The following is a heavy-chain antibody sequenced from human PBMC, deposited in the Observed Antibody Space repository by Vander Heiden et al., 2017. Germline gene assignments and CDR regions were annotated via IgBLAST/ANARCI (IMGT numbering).Heavy chain of an antibody. Sequence: QVQLVQSGAEVKKPGASVKVSCKASAYSFTLSCVSWVRQAPGQGLEGMGWISGYNGNTNYTQRRHGRVTMTTDTSTSTAYMELRSLRSDDAAVYYCARTLSRRIAAGSWFDPWGQGTLVTGSS. CDR1: AYSFTLSC. CDR2: ISGYNGNT. D-gene: IGHD6-25*01. CDR3: ARTLSRRIAAGSWFDP. J-gene: IGHJ5*02. V-gene: IGHV1-18*01.